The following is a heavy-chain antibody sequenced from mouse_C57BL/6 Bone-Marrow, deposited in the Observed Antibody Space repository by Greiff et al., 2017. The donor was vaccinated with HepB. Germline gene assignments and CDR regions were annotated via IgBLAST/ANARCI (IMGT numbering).Heavy chain of an antibody. J-gene: IGHJ3*01. Sequence: EVQRVESGEGLVKPGGSLKLSCAASGFTFSSYAMSWVRQTPEKRLEWVAYISSGGDYIYYADTVKGRFTISRDNARNTLYLQMSSLKSEDTAMYYCTRAFYYGNAYWGQGTLVTVSA. V-gene: IGHV5-9-1*02. D-gene: IGHD2-1*01. CDR1: GFTFSSYA. CDR3: TRAFYYGNAY. CDR2: ISSGGDYI.